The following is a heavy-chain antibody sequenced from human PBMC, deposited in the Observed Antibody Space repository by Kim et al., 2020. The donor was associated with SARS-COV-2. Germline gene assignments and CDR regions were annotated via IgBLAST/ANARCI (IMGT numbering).Heavy chain of an antibody. V-gene: IGHV4-59*01. J-gene: IGHJ6*02. CDR1: GGSISSYY. CDR2: IYYSGST. Sequence: SETLSLTCTVSGGSISSYYWSWIRQPPGKGLEWIGYIYYSGSTNYNPSLKSRVTISVDTSKNQFSLKLSSVTAADTAVYYCARGSPYYDILTGFNYYYYGMDVWGQGTTVTVSS. CDR3: ARGSPYYDILTGFNYYYYGMDV. D-gene: IGHD3-9*01.